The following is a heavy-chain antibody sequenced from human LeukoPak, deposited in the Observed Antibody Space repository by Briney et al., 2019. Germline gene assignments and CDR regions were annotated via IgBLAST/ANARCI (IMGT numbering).Heavy chain of an antibody. CDR2: INHSGTT. CDR3: TMGVPAVAVPGDY. J-gene: IGHJ4*02. CDR1: GGSFSGYW. Sequence: PSETLSLTCAVYGGSFSGYWWSWIRQFPDKGLEWIGEINHSGTTNYNPSLKSRVTISVDLSNDQFSLKLSSVTAADTAVYYCTMGVPAVAVPGDYCGQGSLVTVSS. D-gene: IGHD6-19*01. V-gene: IGHV4-34*01.